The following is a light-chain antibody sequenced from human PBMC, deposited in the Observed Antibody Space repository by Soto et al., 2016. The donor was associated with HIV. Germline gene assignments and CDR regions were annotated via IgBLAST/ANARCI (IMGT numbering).Light chain of an antibody. Sequence: DIQMTQSPSTLSASIGDRVTITCRASQSVSIWLAWHQQKPGKAPKLLIYKASTLESGVPSRFSGSGSGTEFTLTISSLQPDDIATYYCQHYSGYSWTFGQGTKVEMK. CDR3: QHYSGYSWT. J-gene: IGKJ1*01. V-gene: IGKV1-5*03. CDR1: QSVSIW. CDR2: KAS.